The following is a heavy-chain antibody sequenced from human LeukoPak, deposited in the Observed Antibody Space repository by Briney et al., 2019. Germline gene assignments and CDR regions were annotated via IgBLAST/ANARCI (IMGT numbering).Heavy chain of an antibody. J-gene: IGHJ3*02. CDR1: GYTFTSYA. CDR3: ASSSTGPDRDAFDI. D-gene: IGHD4-17*01. V-gene: IGHV7-4-1*02. CDR2: INTNTGNP. Sequence: ASVKVSWKASGYTFTSYAMNWVRPAPGQGLGWMGWINTNTGNPTYAQGFTGRFVFSLDTSVSTAYLQISSLKAEDTAVYYCASSSTGPDRDAFDIWGQGTMVTVSS.